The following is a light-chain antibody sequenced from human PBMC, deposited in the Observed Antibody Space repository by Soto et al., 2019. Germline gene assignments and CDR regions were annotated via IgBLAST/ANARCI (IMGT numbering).Light chain of an antibody. Sequence: QSVLTQPPSVYGAPGQRVTISCTGSSSNIGAGYDVHWYQQLPGTAPKLIIYGNSNRPSGVTDRFSGSKSGTSASLAITGLHDEDEADYYCQSYDSSLSGYVVGTGTKLTVL. CDR3: QSYDSSLSGYV. CDR2: GNS. V-gene: IGLV1-40*01. J-gene: IGLJ1*01. CDR1: SSNIGAGYD.